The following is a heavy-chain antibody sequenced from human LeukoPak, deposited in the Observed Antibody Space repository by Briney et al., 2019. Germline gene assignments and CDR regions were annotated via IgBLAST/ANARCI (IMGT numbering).Heavy chain of an antibody. J-gene: IGHJ4*02. D-gene: IGHD3-10*01. CDR2: IYPGESDT. CDR3: ARKLYSYGSGNYSTGEPGPMDY. Sequence: GESLKISWKGSGYSFTTYWLGWVRQMPGKGLEWMGIIYPGESDTRYSRSFQGQVTISAAKSIRTPNPKWSSLKASDTDMYYCARKLYSYGSGNYSTGEPGPMDYWGQGTLVTVSS. V-gene: IGHV5-51*01. CDR1: GYSFTTYW.